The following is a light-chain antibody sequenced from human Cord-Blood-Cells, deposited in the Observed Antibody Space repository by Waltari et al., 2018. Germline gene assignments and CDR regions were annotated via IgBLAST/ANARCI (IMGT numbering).Light chain of an antibody. Sequence: DIVMTQSPDSLAVSLGERATINCKSSQSVLYSSNNKNYLAWYQQKPGQPPKLLIYWASTRESGFPDRFSGSGSGTDFTLTISSLQAEDVAVYYCQQYYGTPPITFGQGTRLEIK. V-gene: IGKV4-1*01. CDR2: WAS. CDR3: QQYYGTPPIT. CDR1: QSVLYSSNNKNY. J-gene: IGKJ5*01.